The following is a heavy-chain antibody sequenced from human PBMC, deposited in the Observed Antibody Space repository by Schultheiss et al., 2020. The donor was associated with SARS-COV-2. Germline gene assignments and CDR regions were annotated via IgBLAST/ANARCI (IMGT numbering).Heavy chain of an antibody. CDR3: ARRRAKAAAGFFDY. CDR2: INHSGST. V-gene: IGHV4-39*07. CDR1: GGSISSSSYY. D-gene: IGHD6-13*01. J-gene: IGHJ4*02. Sequence: SSTLSLPFPFSGGSISSSSYYWGWIRQHPGKGLEWIGEINHSGSTNYNPSLKSRVTISVDTSKNQFSLKLSSVTAADTAVYYCARRRAKAAAGFFDYWGQGTLVTVSS.